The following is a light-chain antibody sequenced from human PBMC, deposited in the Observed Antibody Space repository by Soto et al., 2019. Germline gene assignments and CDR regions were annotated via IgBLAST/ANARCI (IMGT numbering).Light chain of an antibody. CDR1: SSDVGGYNY. Sequence: QSVLTQPRSVSGSPRQSVTISCTGTSSDVGGYNYVSWYQQHPGKAPKVMIYDVSKRPSGVPDRFSGSKSGNTASLTISGLQAEDEADYYCCSYAGSYTFYVFGTGTKVTVL. V-gene: IGLV2-11*01. CDR3: CSYAGSYTFYV. CDR2: DVS. J-gene: IGLJ1*01.